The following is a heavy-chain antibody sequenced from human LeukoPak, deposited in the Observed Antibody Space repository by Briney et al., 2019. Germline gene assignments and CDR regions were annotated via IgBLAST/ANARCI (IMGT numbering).Heavy chain of an antibody. CDR1: GYKFSYCY. J-gene: IGHJ4*02. Sequence: ASVKISCKASGYKFSYCYVHWVQQAPGKGLEWMGRVNPKNGETMYVGKLLGRISISADTSTNTVYMELSSLRSEDTAVYYCATPSGSSFGYYYFHWWGQGTLVTVSS. V-gene: IGHV1-69-2*01. CDR3: ATPSGSSFGYYYFHW. D-gene: IGHD1-26*01. CDR2: VNPKNGET.